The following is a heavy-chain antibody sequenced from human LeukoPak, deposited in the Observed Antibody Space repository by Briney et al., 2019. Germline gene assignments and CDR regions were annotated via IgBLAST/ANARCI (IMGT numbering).Heavy chain of an antibody. CDR2: IIPIFGTA. J-gene: IGHJ4*02. V-gene: IGHV1-69*05. CDR3: ARESLSGDFDY. D-gene: IGHD3-10*01. CDR1: GGTFSSYA. Sequence: ASVKVSCKASGGTFSSYAISWVRQAPGQGLEWMGGIIPIFGTANYAQKFQGRVTITRDTSASTAYMELSSLRSEDTAVYYCARESLSGDFDYWGQGTLVTVSS.